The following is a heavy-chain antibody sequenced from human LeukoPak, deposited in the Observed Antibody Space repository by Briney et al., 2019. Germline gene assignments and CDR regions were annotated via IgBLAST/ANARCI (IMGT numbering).Heavy chain of an antibody. CDR1: GFTFSDYS. V-gene: IGHV3-48*01. J-gene: IGHJ4*02. CDR3: ARDYRYAFDN. D-gene: IGHD1-1*01. CDR2: TGIDSGKT. Sequence: GGSLRLSCAASGFTFSDYSMNCVRQAPGKGLEWISYTGIDSGKTKYADSVKGRFTISADKAKSSLYLQMSSLRVEDTAVYYCARDYRYAFDNWGEGTLVSVS.